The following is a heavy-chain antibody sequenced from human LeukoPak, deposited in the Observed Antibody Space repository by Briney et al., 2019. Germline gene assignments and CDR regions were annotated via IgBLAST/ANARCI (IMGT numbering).Heavy chain of an antibody. CDR1: GFTFSNYY. CDR3: ARGGSSGRFDY. V-gene: IGHV3-11*06. J-gene: IGHJ4*02. Sequence: GGSLRLSCTASGFTFSNYYMSWIRQAPGRGLEWVSYISTSSTYTNYADSMKGRFTISRDNAKNSLYLQMNSLRAEDTAVYFCARGGSSGRFDYWGQGTLVTVSS. D-gene: IGHD6-19*01. CDR2: ISTSSTYT.